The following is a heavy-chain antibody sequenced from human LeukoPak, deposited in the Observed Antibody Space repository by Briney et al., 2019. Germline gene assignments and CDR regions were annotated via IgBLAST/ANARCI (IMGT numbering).Heavy chain of an antibody. D-gene: IGHD2-2*01. CDR1: GGSISSGSYY. CDR2: FYTSGTT. Sequence: SETLSLTCTVSGGSISSGSYYWSWIRQPAGKGLEWIGRFYTSGTTNYNPSLKSRVTISVDTSKNQFSLKLRSVTAADTAVYYCARDVCSSTSCYYFDYWGQGTLVTVSS. CDR3: ARDVCSSTSCYYFDY. V-gene: IGHV4-61*02. J-gene: IGHJ4*02.